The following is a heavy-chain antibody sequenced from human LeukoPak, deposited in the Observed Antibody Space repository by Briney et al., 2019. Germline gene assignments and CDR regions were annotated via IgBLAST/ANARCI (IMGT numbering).Heavy chain of an antibody. CDR2: MNTTGST. J-gene: IGHJ4*02. CDR1: GDSISIGSYY. V-gene: IGHV4-61*09. CDR3: ARDWDY. Sequence: SETLSLTCTVSGDSISIGSYYWRWLRQPAGKGLEWIGHMNTTGSTKYNPSLKSRVTISVDTSNNQFSLKVSSVTAADTAVYYCARDWDYWGQGTLVTVSS.